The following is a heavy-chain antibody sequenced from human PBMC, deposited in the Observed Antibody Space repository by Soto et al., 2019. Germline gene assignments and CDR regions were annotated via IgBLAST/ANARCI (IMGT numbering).Heavy chain of an antibody. CDR2: ISPYNGNT. D-gene: IGHD3-10*01. CDR1: GYTRTSYG. CDR3: ERDRGDAIVLRGTGCDP. Sequence: QVQLVQSGAEVKKPGASVKVSCKASGYTRTSYGISWLRQAPGQGLEWMGWISPYNGNTNYAPEFRGRVTMTTDTPTSTAHMELRSLRSDPTAVSYCERDRGDAIVLRGTGCDPWGPGTLLIVSS. V-gene: IGHV1-18*04. J-gene: IGHJ5*02.